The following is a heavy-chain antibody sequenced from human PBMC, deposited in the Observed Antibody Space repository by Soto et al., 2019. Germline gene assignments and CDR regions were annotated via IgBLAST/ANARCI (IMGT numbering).Heavy chain of an antibody. V-gene: IGHV4-39*01. J-gene: IGHJ5*02. CDR2: IYYSGST. Sequence: SETLSLTCTVSGGSISSSSYYWGWIRQPPGKGLEWIGSIYYSGSTYCNPSLQSRVTISVDSSKNQFSLKLSSVTAADTAVYYCARRQSSSWFGLWGQGTLVTVPQ. D-gene: IGHD6-13*01. CDR3: ARRQSSSWFGL. CDR1: GGSISSSSYY.